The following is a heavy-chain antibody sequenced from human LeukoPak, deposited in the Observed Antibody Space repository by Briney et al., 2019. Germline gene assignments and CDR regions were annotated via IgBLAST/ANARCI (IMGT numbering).Heavy chain of an antibody. J-gene: IGHJ6*03. Sequence: TSETLSLTCTVSGGSISNYYWSWIRQPPGKELEWIGYIYYSGSTNYNPSLKSRVTISVDTSKNQFSLKLSSVTAADTAVYYCARTTLGYYNVRRYYYYMDVWGKGTTVTVSS. CDR1: GGSISNYY. CDR3: ARTTLGYYNVRRYYYYMDV. V-gene: IGHV4-59*12. CDR2: IYYSGST. D-gene: IGHD3-9*01.